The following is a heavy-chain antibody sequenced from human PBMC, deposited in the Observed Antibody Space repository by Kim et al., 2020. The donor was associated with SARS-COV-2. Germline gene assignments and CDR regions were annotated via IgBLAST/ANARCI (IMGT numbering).Heavy chain of an antibody. Sequence: GGSLRLSCAASGFTFDDYAMHWVRQAPGKGLEWVSGISWNSGSIGYADSVKGRFTISRDNAKNSLYLQMNSLRAEDTALYYCAKDIGYSSGWPWSNWFDP. CDR3: AKDIGYSSGWPWSNWFDP. D-gene: IGHD6-19*01. CDR1: GFTFDDYA. V-gene: IGHV3-9*01. J-gene: IGHJ5*02. CDR2: ISWNSGSI.